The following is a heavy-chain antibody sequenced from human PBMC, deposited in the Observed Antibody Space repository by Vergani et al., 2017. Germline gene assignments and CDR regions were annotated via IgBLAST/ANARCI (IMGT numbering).Heavy chain of an antibody. CDR3: ARYSSTWYLDDDY. D-gene: IGHD6-13*01. J-gene: IGHJ4*02. CDR2: IYYSGST. CDR1: GDSISSGVYY. V-gene: IGHV4-30-4*01. Sequence: QVQLQESGPGLVKPSQTLSLTCSVSGDSISSGVYYWNWIRQHPGKGLEWIGYIYYSGSTYYNPSLKSRVTISVDTSKNQFSLKLSSVTAADTAMYYCARYSSTWYLDDDYWGQGTLVTVSS.